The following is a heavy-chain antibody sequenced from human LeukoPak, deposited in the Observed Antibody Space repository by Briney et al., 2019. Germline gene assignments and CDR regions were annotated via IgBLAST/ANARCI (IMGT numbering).Heavy chain of an antibody. D-gene: IGHD3-10*01. Sequence: SSVTVSLKCSVYTFSDYFVHWVRQPPAQGLEWMGWINPKSGVTKYPHRFQGRVTIVSDTATSTVYMDLSSLTSDDTAVYFCARGSGSHYYFDFWGQGTLVTVSS. CDR1: VYTFSDYF. CDR3: ARGSGSHYYFDF. J-gene: IGHJ4*02. V-gene: IGHV1-2*02. CDR2: INPKSGVT.